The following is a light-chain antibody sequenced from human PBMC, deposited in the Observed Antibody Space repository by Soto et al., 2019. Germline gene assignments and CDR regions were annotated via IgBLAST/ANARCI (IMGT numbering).Light chain of an antibody. CDR1: QSISSW. V-gene: IGKV1-5*03. Sequence: DIQMTQSPSTLSASVGDRVTITCRASQSISSWLAWYQQKPGKAPKLLIYKASSLESGVPSRFSGSGSGTEFTLTISSLQPDDFATYYCQQYTSPTTFGQGTKVDIK. J-gene: IGKJ2*01. CDR3: QQYTSPTT. CDR2: KAS.